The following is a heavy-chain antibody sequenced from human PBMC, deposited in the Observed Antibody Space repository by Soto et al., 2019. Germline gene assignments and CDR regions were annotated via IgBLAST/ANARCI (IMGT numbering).Heavy chain of an antibody. CDR3: ARARWLQRHEYYIDI. J-gene: IGHJ4*02. D-gene: IGHD2-15*01. CDR2: IYYGGTT. V-gene: IGHV4-31*03. CDR1: GGSIDRTGYF. Sequence: SETLSLTCSVSGGSIDRTGYFRSWIRQPPGQGLEWIGYIYYGGTTFYNPSLKIRCILLLGADANRFSLNLISVTAADTAVYYCARARWLQRHEYYIDIWGQGILVTVSS.